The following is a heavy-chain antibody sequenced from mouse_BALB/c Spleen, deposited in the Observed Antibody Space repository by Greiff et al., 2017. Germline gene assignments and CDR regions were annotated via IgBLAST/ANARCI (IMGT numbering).Heavy chain of an antibody. D-gene: IGHD1-2*01. V-gene: IGHV5-9-4*01. Sequence: EVQLVESGGGLVKPGGSLKLSCAASGFTFSSYAMSWVRQSPEKRLEWVAEISSGGSYTYYPDTVTGRFTISRDNAKNTLYLEMSSLRSEDTAMYYCARETTATCMDYWGQGTSVTVSS. CDR2: ISSGGSYT. J-gene: IGHJ4*01. CDR1: GFTFSSYA. CDR3: ARETTATCMDY.